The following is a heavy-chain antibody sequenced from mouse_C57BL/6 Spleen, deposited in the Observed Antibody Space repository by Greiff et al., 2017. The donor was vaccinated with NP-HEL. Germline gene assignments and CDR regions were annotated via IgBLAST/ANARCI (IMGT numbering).Heavy chain of an antibody. D-gene: IGHD2-4*01. J-gene: IGHJ3*01. V-gene: IGHV5-6*01. CDR1: GFTFSSYG. CDR2: ISSGGSYT. CDR3: ARIYYDYDGSAY. Sequence: EVQRVESGGDLVKPGGSLKLSCAASGFTFSSYGMSWVRQTPDKRLEWVATISSGGSYTYYPDSVKGRFTISRDNAKNTLYLQMSSLKSEDTAMYYCARIYYDYDGSAYWGQGTLVTVSA.